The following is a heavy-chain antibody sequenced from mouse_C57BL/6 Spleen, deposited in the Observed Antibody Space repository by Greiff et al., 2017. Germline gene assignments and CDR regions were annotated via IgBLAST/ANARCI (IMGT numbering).Heavy chain of an antibody. CDR2: IDPSDSYT. D-gene: IGHD1-1*01. CDR1: GYTFTSYW. V-gene: IGHV1-69*01. CDR3: ARSDSVVATGGY. Sequence: VQLQQSGAELVMPGASVKLSCKASGYTFTSYWMHWVKQRPGQGLEWIGEIDPSDSYTNYNQKFKGKSTLTVDKSSSTAYMQLSSLTSEDSAVXYCARSDSVVATGGYWGQGTSVTVSS. J-gene: IGHJ4*01.